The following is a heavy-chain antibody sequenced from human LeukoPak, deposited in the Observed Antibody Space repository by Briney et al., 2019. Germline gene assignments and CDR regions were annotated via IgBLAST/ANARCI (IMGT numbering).Heavy chain of an antibody. D-gene: IGHD3-16*01. CDR2: ILDSGYST. Sequence: GGSLRLSCAASGFTFSSYAMSWIRQAPGKGLEWVSGILDSGYSTYYANSVKGRFTISRDNSNNTLYLQMNSLRAEDTAVYYCAKLGGHPLHNYYVGVWGKGTTVAVSS. CDR1: GFTFSSYA. V-gene: IGHV3-23*01. J-gene: IGHJ6*03. CDR3: AKLGGHPLHNYYVGV.